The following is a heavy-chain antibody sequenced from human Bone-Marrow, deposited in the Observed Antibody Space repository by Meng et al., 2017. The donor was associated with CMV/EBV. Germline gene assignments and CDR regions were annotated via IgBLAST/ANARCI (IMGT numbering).Heavy chain of an antibody. D-gene: IGHD1-1*01. CDR1: EFTFSACT. Sequence: GESLKISCAASEFTFSACTMYWVRQAPGKGLEWVSYISSSSSTIYYADSVKGRFTISRDNAKNSLYLQMNSLRAEDTAVYYCAKLEAPRRDAFNGTFDIWGQGTMVTVSS. V-gene: IGHV3-48*04. CDR2: ISSSSSTI. J-gene: IGHJ3*02. CDR3: AKLEAPRRDAFNGTFDI.